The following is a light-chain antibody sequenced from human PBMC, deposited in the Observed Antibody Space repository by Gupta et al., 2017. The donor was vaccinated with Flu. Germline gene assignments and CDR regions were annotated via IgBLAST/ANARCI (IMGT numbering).Light chain of an antibody. Sequence: DIVLTQSPATLSVSPGDRVTLSCSASHSIINNVSWYQQRPGEAARLLIYGASTRAAGMPARFIGSGCGTDFTLTISSLQSEDFAVYYCQQHNNSPPRTFGEGTKVEIK. J-gene: IGKJ4*02. CDR1: HSIINN. CDR2: GAS. V-gene: IGKV3-15*01. CDR3: QQHNNSPPRT.